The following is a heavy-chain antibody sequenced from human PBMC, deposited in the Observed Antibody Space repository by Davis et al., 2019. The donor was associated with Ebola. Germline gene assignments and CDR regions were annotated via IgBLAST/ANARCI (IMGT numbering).Heavy chain of an antibody. J-gene: IGHJ5*02. V-gene: IGHV4-4*02. Sequence: MPSETLSLTCAVSGGSISSSNWWSWVRQPPGKGLEWIGEIYHSGSTNYNPSLKSRVTISVDTSKNQFSLKLSSVTAADTAVYYCARGGTMVRGVIIRTYNWFDPWGQGTLVTVSS. CDR1: GGSISSSNW. CDR2: IYHSGST. CDR3: ARGGTMVRGVIIRTYNWFDP. D-gene: IGHD3-10*01.